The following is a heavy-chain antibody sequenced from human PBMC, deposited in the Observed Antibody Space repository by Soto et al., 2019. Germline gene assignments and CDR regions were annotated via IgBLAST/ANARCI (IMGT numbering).Heavy chain of an antibody. CDR1: GYSFTNYW. CDR3: ARHSPSGNTDY. V-gene: IGHV5-10-1*01. CDR2: IDPNDSNI. Sequence: GESLKISCKASGYSFTNYWIGWVRQMPGKGLEWMGRIDPNDSNINNSPSFQGHVTISADKSTSTAHLQWNSLKASDTAMYYCARHSPSGNTDYWGLGTLVTVSS. J-gene: IGHJ4*02. D-gene: IGHD3-10*01.